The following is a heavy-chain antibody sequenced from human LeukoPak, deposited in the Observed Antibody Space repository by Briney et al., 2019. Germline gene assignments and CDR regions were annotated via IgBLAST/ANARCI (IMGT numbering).Heavy chain of an antibody. CDR1: GFTFSDYY. D-gene: IGHD1-26*01. V-gene: IGHV3-11*01. CDR2: ISSSGSTI. J-gene: IGHJ3*02. CDR3: ASSYSGSLDAFDI. Sequence: GGSLRLSCAASGFTFSDYYMSWIRQAPGKGLEWVSYISSSGSTIYYADSVKGRFTISRDNAKNSLYLQMNSLRAEDTAVYYCASSYSGSLDAFDIWGQGTMVTVSS.